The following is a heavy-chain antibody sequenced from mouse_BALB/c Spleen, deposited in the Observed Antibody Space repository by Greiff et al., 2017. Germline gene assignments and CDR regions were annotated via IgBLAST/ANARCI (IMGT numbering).Heavy chain of an antibody. J-gene: IGHJ4*01. CDR1: GFTFSSFG. D-gene: IGHD2-10*01. CDR2: ISSGSSTI. V-gene: IGHV5-17*02. CDR3: ARPTKDYAMDY. Sequence: EVHLVESGGGLVQPGGSRKLSCAASGFTFSSFGMHWVRQAPEKGLEWVAYISSGSSTIYYADTVKGRFTISRDNPKNTLFLQMTSLRSEDTAMYYCARPTKDYAMDYWGQGTSVTVSS.